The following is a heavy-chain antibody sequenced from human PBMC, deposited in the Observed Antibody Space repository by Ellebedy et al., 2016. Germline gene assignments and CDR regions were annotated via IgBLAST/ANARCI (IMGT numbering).Heavy chain of an antibody. CDR2: IDPSDSYT. D-gene: IGHD6-19*01. J-gene: IGHJ6*02. Sequence: GESLKISCKGSGYSFTSYWISWVRQMPGKGLEWMGRIDPSDSYTNYSPSFQGHVTISADKSISTAYLQWSSLKASDTAMYYCARQPYSSGWYEGVGMDVWGQGTTVTVSS. V-gene: IGHV5-10-1*01. CDR1: GYSFTSYW. CDR3: ARQPYSSGWYEGVGMDV.